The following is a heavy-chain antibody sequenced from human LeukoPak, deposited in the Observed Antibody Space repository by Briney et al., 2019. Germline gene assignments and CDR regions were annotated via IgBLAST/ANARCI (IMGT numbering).Heavy chain of an antibody. CDR2: IYPGDSRT. CDR1: GYSFIVYW. J-gene: IGHJ5*02. D-gene: IGHD3-10*02. V-gene: IGHV5-51*01. Sequence: GESLKISCQGSGYSFIVYWIGWVRQMPGKGLEWMAVIYPGDSRTRYNPSFQGQVTISADKSINTAYLEWNSLKASDTALYYCACRMFASNWFQPWGQGTLVTVSS. CDR3: ACRMFASNWFQP.